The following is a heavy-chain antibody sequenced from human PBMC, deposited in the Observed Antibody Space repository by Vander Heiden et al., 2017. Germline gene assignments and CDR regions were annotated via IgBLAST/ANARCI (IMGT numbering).Heavy chain of an antibody. CDR2: IKSKTDGETV. V-gene: IGHV3-15*01. CDR1: GFSFTYAW. D-gene: IGHD3-10*01. Sequence: EAQLVHSGAGLVKPGGSLRLSWSDSGFSFTYAWRNWVRQTPGKGLEWVGRIKSKTDGETVEYAASVKGRFIISRDDSKDMLYLQINSLKTDDSGLYFCFIHGSDGYWGQGSLLTVSS. CDR3: FIHGSDGY. J-gene: IGHJ4*02.